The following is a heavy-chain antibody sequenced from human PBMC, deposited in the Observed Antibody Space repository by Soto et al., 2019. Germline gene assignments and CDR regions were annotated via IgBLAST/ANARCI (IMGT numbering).Heavy chain of an antibody. J-gene: IGHJ6*02. CDR1: GCSISSSSYY. Sequence: SETLSLTCTVSGCSISSSSYYWGWIRQPPGKGLEWIGSIYYSGSTYYNPSLKSRVTISVDTSKNQFSLKLSSVTAADTAVYYCAGPTTVTTFPNNYYYGMDVWGQGTTVS. CDR3: AGPTTVTTFPNNYYYGMDV. D-gene: IGHD4-17*01. CDR2: IYYSGST. V-gene: IGHV4-39*01.